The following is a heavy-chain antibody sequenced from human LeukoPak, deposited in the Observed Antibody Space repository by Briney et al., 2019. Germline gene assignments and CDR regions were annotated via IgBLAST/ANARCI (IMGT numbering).Heavy chain of an antibody. CDR2: ISWNSGSI. CDR1: GFTFDDYA. J-gene: IGHJ4*02. Sequence: PGGSLRLSCAASGFTFDDYAMYWVRQTPGKGLEWVSGISWNSGSIGYAAAVRGRFTISRDNAKNSLYLQLNSLRAEDTALYYCAKGGLFMEDVLPPVYWGQGTLVIVSS. CDR3: AKGGLFMEDVLPPVY. D-gene: IGHD3-3*01. V-gene: IGHV3-9*01.